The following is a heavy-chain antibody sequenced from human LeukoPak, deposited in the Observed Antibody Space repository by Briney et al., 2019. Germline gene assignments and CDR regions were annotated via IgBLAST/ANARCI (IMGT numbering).Heavy chain of an antibody. V-gene: IGHV3-23*01. D-gene: IGHD3-3*01. CDR2: IGGSGGST. CDR3: AKDHTPYDFWSGYWS. Sequence: AGGSLRLSCAASGFTFSSYAMSWVRQTPGKGLEWVSAIGGSGGSTYYADSVKGRFTISRDNSKNTLYLQMNSLRAEDTAVYYCAKDHTPYDFWSGYWSWGQGTLVTVSS. CDR1: GFTFSSYA. J-gene: IGHJ4*02.